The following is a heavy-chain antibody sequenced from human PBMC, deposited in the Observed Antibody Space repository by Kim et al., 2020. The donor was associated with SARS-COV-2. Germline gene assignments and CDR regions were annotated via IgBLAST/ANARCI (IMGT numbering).Heavy chain of an antibody. V-gene: IGHV4-59*13. CDR1: GGSISSYY. CDR3: ASVRSGWYGEDNWVDP. CDR2: VYYSWST. J-gene: IGHJ5*02. Sequence: SETLSLTCTVSGGSISSYYWNWIRQPPRKGLELVWYVYYSWSTNYNPSLKSQGTVSVYTSKNQFSLKLSSVTAADTAVYVCASVRSGWYGEDNWVDPWG. D-gene: IGHD6-19*01.